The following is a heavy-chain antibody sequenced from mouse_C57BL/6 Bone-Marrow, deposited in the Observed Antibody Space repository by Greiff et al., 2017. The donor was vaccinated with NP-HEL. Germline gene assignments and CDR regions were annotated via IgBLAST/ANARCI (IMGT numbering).Heavy chain of an antibody. V-gene: IGHV2-5*01. Sequence: QVQLQQSGPGLVQPSQSLSITCTVSGFSFTSYGVHWVRQSPGKGLEWLGVIWRGGSTDYNAAFMSRLSITKDNSKSQVFFKMNSLQADDTAIYYCAKNSHYYGSSYFDYWGQGTTLTVSS. J-gene: IGHJ2*01. D-gene: IGHD1-1*01. CDR1: GFSFTSYG. CDR3: AKNSHYYGSSYFDY. CDR2: IWRGGST.